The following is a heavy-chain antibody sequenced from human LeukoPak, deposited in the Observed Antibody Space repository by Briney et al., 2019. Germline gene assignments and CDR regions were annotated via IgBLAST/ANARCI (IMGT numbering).Heavy chain of an antibody. CDR2: ISWNSGSI. J-gene: IGHJ4*02. CDR3: AKPHQPYYYDSSGYFDY. Sequence: GGSLRLSCAASGFTFDDYAMHWVRQAPGKGLEWVSGISWNSGSIGYADSVKGRFTISRDNAKNSLYLQMNSLRAEDTALYYCAKPHQPYYYDSSGYFDYWGQGTLVTVSS. D-gene: IGHD3-22*01. V-gene: IGHV3-9*01. CDR1: GFTFDDYA.